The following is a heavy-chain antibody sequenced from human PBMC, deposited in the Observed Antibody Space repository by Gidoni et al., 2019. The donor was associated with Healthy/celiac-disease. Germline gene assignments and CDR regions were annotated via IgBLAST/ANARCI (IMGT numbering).Heavy chain of an antibody. D-gene: IGHD6-19*01. CDR1: GFTFSSYS. J-gene: IGHJ2*01. Sequence: EVQLVESGGGLVTPGGSLRLSCAASGFTFSSYSMNWVLQAPGNGMEWVSAISSSISYIYYADSVKGRFTISRDNAKNALYLQMNSLRADDTAVYYCARVRMYSSGWYWYFDLWGRGTLVTVSS. CDR3: ARVRMYSSGWYWYFDL. V-gene: IGHV3-21*01. CDR2: ISSSISYI.